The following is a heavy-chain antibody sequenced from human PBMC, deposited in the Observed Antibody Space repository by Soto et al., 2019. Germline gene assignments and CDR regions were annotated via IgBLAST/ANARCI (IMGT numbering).Heavy chain of an antibody. CDR3: AKRSSSSTFDY. D-gene: IGHD6-6*01. CDR2: ISGSDDST. CDR1: GFTFSSYA. V-gene: IGHV3-23*01. J-gene: IGHJ4*02. Sequence: EVQLLESVGGLVQPGASLRLSCAASGFTFSSYAMSWVRQAPGKGLEWVSVISGSDDSTYYADSVKGRFTISRDNSKNTLYLQMNSLRAEDTAVYYCAKRSSSSTFDYWGQGTLVTVSS.